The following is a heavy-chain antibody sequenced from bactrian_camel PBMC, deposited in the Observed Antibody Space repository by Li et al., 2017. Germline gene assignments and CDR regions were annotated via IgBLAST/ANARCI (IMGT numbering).Heavy chain of an antibody. J-gene: IGHJ4*01. CDR1: GYTYNRNC. D-gene: IGHD1*01. Sequence: HVQLVESGGGSVQAGGSLRLSCAASGYTYNRNCMAWFRQAQGKEREGLASIYVGGGQTLYADSVKGRFTISLDNTKTTVFLQMTSLKPEDTAMYYCAADRMGCLRSSVQIEAYNYWGQGTQVTVS. CDR3: AADRMGCLRSSVQIEAYNY. CDR2: IYVGGGQT. V-gene: IGHV3S1*01.